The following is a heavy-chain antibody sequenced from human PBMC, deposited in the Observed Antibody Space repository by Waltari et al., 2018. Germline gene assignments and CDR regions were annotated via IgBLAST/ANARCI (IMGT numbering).Heavy chain of an antibody. CDR3: ATGGAPPEGAFDI. Sequence: QVQLVQSGAEVKKPGASVKVSCTVSGYNLPDLSIHWGRQAPGKGLEWMGGFDPEDADTIYAQKFQGRVTMTEDTSTDTAYMELSSLRSEDTAVYYCATGGAPPEGAFDIWGQGTMVTVSS. V-gene: IGHV1-24*01. J-gene: IGHJ3*02. CDR2: FDPEDADT. CDR1: GYNLPDLS. D-gene: IGHD3-16*01.